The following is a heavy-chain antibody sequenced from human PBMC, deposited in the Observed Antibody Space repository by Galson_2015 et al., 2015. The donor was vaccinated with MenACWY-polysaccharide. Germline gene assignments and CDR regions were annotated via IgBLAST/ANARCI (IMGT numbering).Heavy chain of an antibody. CDR3: ARKFDY. J-gene: IGHJ4*02. CDR1: GYSISRSDW. V-gene: IGHV4-4*02. Sequence: LSLTCAVSGYSISRSDWWAWVRQPPGKGLEWIGEISHRGSTNYSPSLKSRVTISMDKSKNQFSLRLNSVTAADTAVYYCARKFDYWGQGVLVIVSS. CDR2: ISHRGST.